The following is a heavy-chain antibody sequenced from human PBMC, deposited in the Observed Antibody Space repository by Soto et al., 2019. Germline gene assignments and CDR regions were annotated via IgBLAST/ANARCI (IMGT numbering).Heavy chain of an antibody. CDR2: IIPIFGTA. CDR1: GGTFSSYA. CDR3: AREGYSSGPNREFDP. Sequence: ASVKVSCKASGGTFSSYAISWVRQAPGQGLEWMGGIIPIFGTANYAQKFQGRVTITADESTSTAYMELSSPRSEDTAVYYCAREGYSSGPNREFDPWGQGTLVTVSS. J-gene: IGHJ5*02. D-gene: IGHD6-19*01. V-gene: IGHV1-69*13.